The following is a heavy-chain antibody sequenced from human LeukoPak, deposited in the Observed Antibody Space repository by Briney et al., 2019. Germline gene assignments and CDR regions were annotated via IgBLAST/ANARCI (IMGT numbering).Heavy chain of an antibody. Sequence: ASVKVSCKASGYTFTSYYMHWVRQAPGQGLEWLGMINPDSGSTNYAQKFQGRVTMTRDTSSNTVYMELSSLRSEDTAVYYCARVSYGWDYKSTSCHVDYWGQGTLVTVPS. V-gene: IGHV1-46*01. CDR1: GYTFTSYY. CDR3: ARVSYGWDYKSTSCHVDY. CDR2: INPDSGST. D-gene: IGHD2-2*01. J-gene: IGHJ4*02.